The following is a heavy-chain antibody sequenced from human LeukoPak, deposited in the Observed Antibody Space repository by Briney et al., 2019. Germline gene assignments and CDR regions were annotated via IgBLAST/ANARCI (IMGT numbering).Heavy chain of an antibody. J-gene: IGHJ4*02. CDR3: MRTHPADY. CDR1: GFTFSSYA. D-gene: IGHD1-14*01. V-gene: IGHV3-30-3*01. CDR2: ISYDGSNK. Sequence: QPGGSLRLSCAASGFTFSSYAMHWVRQAPGKGLEWVAVISYDGSNKYYADSVKGRFTISRDNSKNTLYLQINSLKTEDTAVYYCMRTHPADYWGQGTLVTVSS.